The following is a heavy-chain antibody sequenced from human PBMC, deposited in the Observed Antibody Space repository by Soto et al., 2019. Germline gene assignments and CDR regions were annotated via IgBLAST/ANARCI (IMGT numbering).Heavy chain of an antibody. CDR2: IYYSGST. CDR3: AGMVRGYYYYGMDV. CDR1: GGSISSSSYY. V-gene: IGHV4-39*01. D-gene: IGHD3-10*01. Sequence: SETLSLTCTVSGGSISSSSYYWGWIRQPPGKGLEWIGSIYYSGSTYYNPSLKSRVTISVDTSKNQFSLKLSSVTAADTAVYYCAGMVRGYYYYGMDVWGQGTTVTVSS. J-gene: IGHJ6*02.